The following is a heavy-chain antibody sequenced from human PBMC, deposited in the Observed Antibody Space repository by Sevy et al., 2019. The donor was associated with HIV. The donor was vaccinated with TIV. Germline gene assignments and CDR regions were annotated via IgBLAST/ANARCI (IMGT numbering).Heavy chain of an antibody. J-gene: IGHJ6*02. V-gene: IGHV3-7*01. CDR3: ARDSKGGLDV. CDR1: GFSFRSYW. CDR2: IKLDGDEK. Sequence: GGSLRLSCTASGFSFRSYWMTWVRQAPGMGLEWVANIKLDGDEKYYVESLKGRFTISRDNVKNSLYPQMNNLRAEDTAVYYCARDSKGGLDVWGQGTTVTVSS. D-gene: IGHD4-4*01.